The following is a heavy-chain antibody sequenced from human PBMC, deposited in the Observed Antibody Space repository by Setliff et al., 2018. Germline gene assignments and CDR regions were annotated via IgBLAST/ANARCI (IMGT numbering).Heavy chain of an antibody. D-gene: IGHD2-15*01. J-gene: IGHJ5*02. CDR1: GDSINSRTNY. V-gene: IGHV4-61*09. CDR2: IYASWST. CDR3: ARERRGGGSPAIPINWFDP. Sequence: LSLTCTVSGDSINSRTNYWSWIRQPAGKGPEWIGHIYASWSTNYNPSLKSRVTISVDKSKNQFSLKLSSVTAADTAVYYCARERRGGGSPAIPINWFDPWGQGTLVTVSS.